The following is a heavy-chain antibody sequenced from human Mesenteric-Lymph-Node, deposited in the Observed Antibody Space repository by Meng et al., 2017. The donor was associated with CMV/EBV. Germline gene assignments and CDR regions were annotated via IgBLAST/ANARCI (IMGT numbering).Heavy chain of an antibody. Sequence: GGSLRLSCAASGFSVSSSYMSWVRQAPGKGLEWVANIKQDGSERYYVDSVKGRFTISRDNAKNSLYLQMNSLRAEDTAVYYCVTVNGHAFDIWGHGTMVTVS. V-gene: IGHV3-7*01. CDR2: IKQDGSER. CDR1: GFSVSSSY. J-gene: IGHJ3*02. D-gene: IGHD4-11*01. CDR3: VTVNGHAFDI.